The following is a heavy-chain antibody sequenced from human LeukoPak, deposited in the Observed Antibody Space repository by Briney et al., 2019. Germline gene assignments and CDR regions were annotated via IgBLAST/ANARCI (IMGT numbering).Heavy chain of an antibody. Sequence: GGSLRLSCVASGFTFSSYAMHWVRQAPGKGLEWVAVISYDGSNKYYADSVKGRFTISRDNSKNTLYLQMNSLRAEDTAVYYCARGGNDYYDSSGYYLYWGQGTLVTVSS. CDR3: ARGGNDYYDSSGYYLY. V-gene: IGHV3-30*04. CDR2: ISYDGSNK. CDR1: GFTFSSYA. D-gene: IGHD3-22*01. J-gene: IGHJ4*02.